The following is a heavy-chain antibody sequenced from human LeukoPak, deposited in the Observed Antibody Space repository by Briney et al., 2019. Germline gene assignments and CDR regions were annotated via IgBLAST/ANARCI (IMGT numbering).Heavy chain of an antibody. CDR2: ISGSGGST. J-gene: IGHJ2*01. Sequence: PGGSLRLSCAASGFTFSSYAMSWVRQAPGKGLEWVSAISGSGGSTYYADSVKGRFTISRDNSKNTLYLQMNSLRAEDTAVYYCAKPPASKWELLRQDWYFDLWGRGTLVTVSS. CDR3: AKPPASKWELLRQDWYFDL. CDR1: GFTFSSYA. D-gene: IGHD1-26*01. V-gene: IGHV3-23*01.